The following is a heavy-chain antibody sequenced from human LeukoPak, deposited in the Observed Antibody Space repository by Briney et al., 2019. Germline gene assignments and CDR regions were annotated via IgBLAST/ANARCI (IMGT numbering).Heavy chain of an antibody. D-gene: IGHD3-10*01. Sequence: GGSLRLSCAASGFTFSSYGMPWVRQAPVKGLEWVAVIWYDGSNKYYADSVKGRFTISRDNSKNTLYLQMNSLRAEDTAVYYCASDSGDYGDYWGQGTLVTVSS. CDR3: ASDSGDYGDY. CDR2: IWYDGSNK. V-gene: IGHV3-33*01. J-gene: IGHJ4*02. CDR1: GFTFSSYG.